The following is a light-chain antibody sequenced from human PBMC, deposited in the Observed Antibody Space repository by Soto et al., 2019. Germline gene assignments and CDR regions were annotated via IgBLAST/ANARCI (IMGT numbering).Light chain of an antibody. V-gene: IGLV2-11*01. CDR2: AVD. Sequence: QSALTQPRSLSASPGQSVTISCTGTSSDVGDYNSVSWYQHHPGTTPKLMIYAVDKRPSGVPDRFSGSKSGNTASLTISGLQPADEADYYCCSYAATSSLVFGGGTQVTVL. CDR3: CSYAATSSLV. CDR1: SSDVGDYNS. J-gene: IGLJ3*02.